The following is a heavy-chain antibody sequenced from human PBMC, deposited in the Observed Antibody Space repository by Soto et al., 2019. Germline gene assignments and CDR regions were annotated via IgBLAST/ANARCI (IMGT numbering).Heavy chain of an antibody. CDR1: GYTFSNYD. Sequence: QVQLVQSGAELKKPGASVKVSCKASGYTFSNYDMNWVRQATGQGPEWIGWVNPNNGDTGYAQKFQGRVTLTTDISTTTAYMALTSLRSEDTAIYYCAKVSRKGSAIDFDYWGQGTLTTVSS. CDR3: AKVSRKGSAIDFDY. J-gene: IGHJ4*02. V-gene: IGHV1-8*01. D-gene: IGHD3-10*01. CDR2: VNPNNGDT.